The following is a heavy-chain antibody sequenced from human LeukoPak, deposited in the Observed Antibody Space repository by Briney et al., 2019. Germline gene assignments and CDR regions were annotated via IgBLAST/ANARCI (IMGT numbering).Heavy chain of an antibody. CDR2: ISSSSSYI. Sequence: PGGSLRLSCAASGFTFSSYSMNWVRQAPGKGLEWVSSISSSSSYIYYADSVKGRFTISRDNAKNSLYLQMNSLRAEDTAVYYCARGIIAARAGAFDIWGQGTMVTVSS. J-gene: IGHJ3*02. D-gene: IGHD6-6*01. CDR3: ARGIIAARAGAFDI. CDR1: GFTFSSYS. V-gene: IGHV3-21*01.